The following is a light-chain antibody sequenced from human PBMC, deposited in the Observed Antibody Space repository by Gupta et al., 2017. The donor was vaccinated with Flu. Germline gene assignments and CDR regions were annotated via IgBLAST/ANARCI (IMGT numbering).Light chain of an antibody. V-gene: IGLV2-11*01. J-gene: IGLJ1*01. CDR2: DVT. CDR1: SNDVGGYNR. CDR3: SSHAGRVTWV. Sequence: QSAPTLPRSVAASPGQSVTISCTGTSNDVGGYNRVSWYEQRPGTAPKLILYDVTERPSGVPDRFSGSKSGNTASLTISGLQADDEADYYCSSHAGRVTWVFGTGTTVTVL.